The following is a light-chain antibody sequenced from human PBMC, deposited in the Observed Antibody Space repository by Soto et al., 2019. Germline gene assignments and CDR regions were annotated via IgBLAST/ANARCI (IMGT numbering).Light chain of an antibody. J-gene: IGKJ3*01. CDR2: GAS. V-gene: IGKV3-20*01. Sequence: EIVLTQSPGTLSVSPGERVTLSCRASQSISSSYLAWYQQRPGQAPRLLIFGASYRATGIPDRFSGSGSGTDFTLTISRLEPEXXXXYYCQQYNSSPPEFTFGPGTKVDSK. CDR1: QSISSSY. CDR3: QQYNSSPPEFT.